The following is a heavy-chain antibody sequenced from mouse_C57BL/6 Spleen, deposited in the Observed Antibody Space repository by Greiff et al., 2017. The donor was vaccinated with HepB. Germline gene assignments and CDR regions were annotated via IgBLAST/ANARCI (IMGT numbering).Heavy chain of an antibody. CDR2: IYPGDGDT. V-gene: IGHV1-82*01. D-gene: IGHD1-1*01. CDR3: ASITTVVARDY. J-gene: IGHJ2*01. Sequence: VQVVESGPELVKPGASVKISCKASGYAFSSSWMNWVKQRPGKGLEWIGRIYPGDGDTIYNGKFKGKATLTADKSSSTAYMQLSSLTSEDSAVYFCASITTVVARDYWGQGTTLTVSS. CDR1: GYAFSSSW.